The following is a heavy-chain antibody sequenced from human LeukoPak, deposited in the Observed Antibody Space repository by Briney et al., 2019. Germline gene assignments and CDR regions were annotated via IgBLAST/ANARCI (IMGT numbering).Heavy chain of an antibody. D-gene: IGHD3-3*01. Sequence: GGSLRLSCAVSGFTFSNAWMSWVRQAPGKGLEWVGRIKSKADGGTTDYAAPVKGRFTISRDDSKNTLYLLMNSLKTEDTAVYYCARDFRFLEDYWGQGTLVTVSS. CDR2: IKSKADGGTT. CDR1: GFTFSNAW. J-gene: IGHJ4*02. CDR3: ARDFRFLEDY. V-gene: IGHV3-15*01.